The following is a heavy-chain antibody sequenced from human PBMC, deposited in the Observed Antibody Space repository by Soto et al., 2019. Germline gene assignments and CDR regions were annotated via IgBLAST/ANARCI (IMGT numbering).Heavy chain of an antibody. J-gene: IGHJ6*02. D-gene: IGHD2-2*01. CDR2: ISSSSSYI. V-gene: IGHV3-21*01. Sequence: GGSLRLSCAASGFTFSSYSMNWVRQAPGKGLEWVSSISSSSSYIYYADSVKGRFTISRDNSENSLFLQMYSLRAEDTAVYYCARYIPGVRYYGMDVWGQGTMVTVSS. CDR1: GFTFSSYS. CDR3: ARYIPGVRYYGMDV.